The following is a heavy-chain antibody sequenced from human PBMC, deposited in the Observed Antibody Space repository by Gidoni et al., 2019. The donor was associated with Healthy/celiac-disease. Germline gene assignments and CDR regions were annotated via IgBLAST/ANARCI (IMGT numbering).Heavy chain of an antibody. D-gene: IGHD3-16*02. J-gene: IGHJ3*02. V-gene: IGHV3-23*01. CDR1: GCTFSRYA. Sequence: EVQLLESGGGLVQPGGSLRLSGAASGCTFSRYAMSWVRQAPGKGLEWVSAISGRGGSTYYADSVKGRFTISRDNSKNTLYLQLNSLRAEDTAVYYCAKESNYDYVWGSYRPPGAFDIWGQGTMVTVSS. CDR3: AKESNYDYVWGSYRPPGAFDI. CDR2: ISGRGGST.